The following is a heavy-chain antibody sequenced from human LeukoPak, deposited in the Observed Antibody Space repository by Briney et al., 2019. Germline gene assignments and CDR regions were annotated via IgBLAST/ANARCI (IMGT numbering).Heavy chain of an antibody. J-gene: IGHJ5*02. CDR1: GFTFDDYA. Sequence: GRSLRLSCAASGFTFDDYAMHWVRQAPGKGLEWVSGISWNSGSIGYADSVKGRFTMSRDNAKNSLYLQMNSLRVEDTAVYYCARSPTTIITGNWFDPWGQGTLVTVSS. D-gene: IGHD1-20*01. CDR2: ISWNSGSI. CDR3: ARSPTTIITGNWFDP. V-gene: IGHV3-9*01.